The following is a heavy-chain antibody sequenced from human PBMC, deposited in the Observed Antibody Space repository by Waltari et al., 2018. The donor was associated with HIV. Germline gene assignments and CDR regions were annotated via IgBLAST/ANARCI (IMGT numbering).Heavy chain of an antibody. CDR1: GNIFQDNY. J-gene: IGHJ4*02. CDR3: ARDRSIVSRHYDNAVAPYFDN. D-gene: IGHD3-22*01. V-gene: IGHV1-2*02. CDR2: INPSSGGT. Sequence: QVQLVQSGAEVKKPGASVKVSCKASGNIFQDNYIHWVRQAPGQGLEWMGWINPSSGGTNSAQKVQGRVTMTWDTSINTAYMELSGLRSDDTAVYFCARDRSIVSRHYDNAVAPYFDNWGRGTLVSVSS.